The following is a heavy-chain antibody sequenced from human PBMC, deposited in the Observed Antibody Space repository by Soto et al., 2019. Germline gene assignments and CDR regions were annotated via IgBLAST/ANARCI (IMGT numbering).Heavy chain of an antibody. J-gene: IGHJ6*03. D-gene: IGHD3-9*01. CDR1: GGSFSGYY. Sequence: SETLSLTCAVYGGSFSGYYWSWIRQPPGKGLEWIGEINHSGSTNYNPSLKSRVTISVDTSKNQFSLKLSSVTAADTAVYYCARGRTGYYSNYYYMGVWGKGTTVTVSS. V-gene: IGHV4-34*01. CDR3: ARGRTGYYSNYYYMGV. CDR2: INHSGST.